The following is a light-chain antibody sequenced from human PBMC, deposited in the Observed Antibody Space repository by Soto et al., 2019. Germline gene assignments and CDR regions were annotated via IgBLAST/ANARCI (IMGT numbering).Light chain of an antibody. Sequence: EIVMTQSPATLSVSPGERATLSCRASQSVGRNLAWYQQKPGQAPRLLIYGASTRATGIPARFSGSESGTEFTLTISSLRSEDFAVYSCHQYNNWPPAFGQGTEVEIK. CDR1: QSVGRN. J-gene: IGKJ1*01. V-gene: IGKV3-15*01. CDR3: HQYNNWPPA. CDR2: GAS.